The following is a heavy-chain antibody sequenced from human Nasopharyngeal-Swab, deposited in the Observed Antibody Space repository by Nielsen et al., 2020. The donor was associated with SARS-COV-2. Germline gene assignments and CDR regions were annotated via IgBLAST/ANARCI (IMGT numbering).Heavy chain of an antibody. D-gene: IGHD1-26*01. V-gene: IGHV3-7*03. CDR3: ARDGGGSYYADY. J-gene: IGHJ4*02. Sequence: GVLKISCAASGFTFSSYWMSWVRQAPGKGLEWVANIKQDGSEKYYVDSVKGRFTISRDNAKNSLYLQMNSLRAEDTAVYYCARDGGGSYYADYWGQGTLVTVSS. CDR2: IKQDGSEK. CDR1: GFTFSSYW.